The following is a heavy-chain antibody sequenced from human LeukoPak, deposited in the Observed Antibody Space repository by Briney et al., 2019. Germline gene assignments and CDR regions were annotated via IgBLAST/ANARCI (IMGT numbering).Heavy chain of an antibody. V-gene: IGHV4-4*02. Sequence: SETLSLTCAVSGGSISSSNWWSWVRQPPGKGLEWIGEIYHSGSTNYNPSLKSRVTISVDTSKNQFSLKLSSVTAADTAVYYCARDHIVSGYLGGYYYYYGMDVWGQGTTVTVSS. CDR2: IYHSGST. CDR3: ARDHIVSGYLGGYYYYYGMDV. CDR1: GGSISSSNW. D-gene: IGHD2-15*01. J-gene: IGHJ6*02.